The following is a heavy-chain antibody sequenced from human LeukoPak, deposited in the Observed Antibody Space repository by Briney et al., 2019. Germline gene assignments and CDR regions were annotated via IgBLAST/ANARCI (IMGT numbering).Heavy chain of an antibody. V-gene: IGHV4-34*01. CDR1: GGSFSGYY. CDR3: ARETHYYDSSGYYGY. Sequence: SETLSLTCAVYGGSFSGYYWSWIRQPPGKGLEWIGEINHSGGTNYNPSLKSRVTISVDTSKNQFSLKLSSVTAADTAVYYCARETHYYDSSGYYGYWGQGTLVTVSS. D-gene: IGHD3-22*01. CDR2: INHSGGT. J-gene: IGHJ4*02.